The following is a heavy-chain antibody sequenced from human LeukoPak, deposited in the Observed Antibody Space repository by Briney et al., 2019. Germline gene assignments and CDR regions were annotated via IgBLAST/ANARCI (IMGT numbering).Heavy chain of an antibody. CDR3: ARVRTYYDILTGDYNDAFDT. V-gene: IGHV1-2*02. D-gene: IGHD3-9*01. J-gene: IGHJ3*02. CDR1: GYTFTGYY. Sequence: ASVKVSCKASGYTFTGYYMHWVRQAPGQGLEWMGWINPNSGGTNYAQKFQGRVTMTRDTSISTAYMELSRLRSDDTAVYYCARVRTYYDILTGDYNDAFDTWGQGTMVTASS. CDR2: INPNSGGT.